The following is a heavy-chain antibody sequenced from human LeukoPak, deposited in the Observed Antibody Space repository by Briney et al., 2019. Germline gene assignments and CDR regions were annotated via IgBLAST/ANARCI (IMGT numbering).Heavy chain of an antibody. Sequence: GGSLRLSCAAFKFTFSTYGMHWVRQAPGKGLEWVAFIRYGGSNKYYADSVKGRFTISRDNAKNTLYLQMNSLRAEYTAVYYCAKEIWPTVTIPGRTFFDYWGQGALVTVSS. CDR3: AKEIWPTVTIPGRTFFDY. J-gene: IGHJ4*02. CDR1: KFTFSTYG. V-gene: IGHV3-30*02. D-gene: IGHD4-17*01. CDR2: IRYGGSNK.